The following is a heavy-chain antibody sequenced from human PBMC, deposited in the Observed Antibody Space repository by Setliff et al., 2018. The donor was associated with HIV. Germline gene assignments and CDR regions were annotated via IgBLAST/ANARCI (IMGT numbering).Heavy chain of an antibody. CDR3: ARGTFSGPDY. D-gene: IGHD1-26*01. CDR1: GGSFSGYF. J-gene: IGHJ4*02. V-gene: IGHV4-34*01. Sequence: PSETLSLTCAVYGGSFSGYFWSWIRQSPGKGLQWIGEINHSGSTTYNPSLKSRVTISVGTSKNQFSLKLNSVTAADTAVYYCARGTFSGPDYWGQGTLVTVSS. CDR2: INHSGST.